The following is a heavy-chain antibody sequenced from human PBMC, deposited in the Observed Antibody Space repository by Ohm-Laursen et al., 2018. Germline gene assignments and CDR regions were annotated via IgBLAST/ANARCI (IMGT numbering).Heavy chain of an antibody. Sequence: GSLRLSCSASGFTFSSYAMNWVRQAPGKGLEWVSAISGSGGSTYYADSVKGRFTISRDNSKNTLYLQMNSLRAEDTAVYYCGRGTIFGVVAYWGQGTLVTVSS. CDR3: GRGTIFGVVAY. J-gene: IGHJ4*02. V-gene: IGHV3-23*01. CDR2: ISGSGGST. CDR1: GFTFSSYA. D-gene: IGHD3-3*01.